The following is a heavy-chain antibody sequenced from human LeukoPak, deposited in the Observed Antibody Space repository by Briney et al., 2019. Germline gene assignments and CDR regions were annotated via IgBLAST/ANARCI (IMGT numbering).Heavy chain of an antibody. CDR3: AKSSSSSCPQD. J-gene: IGHJ1*01. D-gene: IGHD2-15*01. CDR2: IRYDGSNK. Sequence: PGGSLRLSCAAAELTFSNYGMHWARQAPGKGLEWVAVIRYDGSNKYYADFVKGRFTISRDNSKNTLYLQMNSLTAEDTAMYYCAKSSSSSCPQDWGQGTLVTVSS. V-gene: IGHV3-30*02. CDR1: ELTFSNYG.